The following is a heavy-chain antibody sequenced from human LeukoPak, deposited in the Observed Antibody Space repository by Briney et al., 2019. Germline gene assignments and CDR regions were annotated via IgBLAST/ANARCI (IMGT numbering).Heavy chain of an antibody. J-gene: IGHJ4*02. D-gene: IGHD3-3*01. CDR3: ARAHHVTIFGVGIIEYYFDY. Sequence: ASVQVSCKASGYTFTSYGISWVRQAPGQGLEWMGWISAYNGNTKYAQKLQGRVTMTTDTSTSTAYMGLRSLRSDDTAVYYCARAHHVTIFGVGIIEYYFDYWGQGTLVTVSS. CDR1: GYTFTSYG. CDR2: ISAYNGNT. V-gene: IGHV1-18*01.